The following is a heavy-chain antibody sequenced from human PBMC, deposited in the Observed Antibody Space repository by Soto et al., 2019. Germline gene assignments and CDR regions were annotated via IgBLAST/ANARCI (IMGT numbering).Heavy chain of an antibody. CDR1: VFSFSVYA. V-gene: IGHV3-30*04. J-gene: IGHJ4*02. CDR3: ASGAAFYYDTSRD. Sequence: PGGSLRLSCAAPVFSFSVYALPWIRQPPGEGLEWVAVISPNGNTQYYADSVKGRFTISRDTSKSTLSLQMTSLRPEDTAVYYCASGAAFYYDTSRDGGQGTLVTVSS. D-gene: IGHD3-22*01. CDR2: ISPNGNTQ.